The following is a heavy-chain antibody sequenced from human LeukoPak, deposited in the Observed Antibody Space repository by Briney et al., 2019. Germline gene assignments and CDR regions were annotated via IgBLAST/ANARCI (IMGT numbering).Heavy chain of an antibody. V-gene: IGHV4-39*07. CDR1: GGSISSGSYY. J-gene: IGHJ4*02. CDR3: ARDRQQLVRGDYFDY. Sequence: SETLSLTCTVSGGSISSGSYYWGWIRQPPGKSLEWIGCIYYSGSTYHNPSLKSRVNMSLDTSKNQFSLKLSSVTAADTAVYYCARDRQQLVRGDYFDYWGQGTLVTVSS. CDR2: IYYSGST. D-gene: IGHD6-13*01.